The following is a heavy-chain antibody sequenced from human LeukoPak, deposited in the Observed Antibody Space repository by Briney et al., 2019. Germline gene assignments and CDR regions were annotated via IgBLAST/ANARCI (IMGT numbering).Heavy chain of an antibody. V-gene: IGHV3-30*04. J-gene: IGHJ4*02. D-gene: IGHD4-23*01. CDR1: GFTFSSYA. CDR3: ARDGDYTVVRGIFDS. Sequence: PGGSLRLSCAASGFTFSSYAMHWVRQAPGKGLEWVASMSYDGSNSYYADSVKGRFTISRDNPKDTLYLQVNSLRAEDTAVYYCARDGDYTVVRGIFDSWGQGTLVTVSS. CDR2: MSYDGSNS.